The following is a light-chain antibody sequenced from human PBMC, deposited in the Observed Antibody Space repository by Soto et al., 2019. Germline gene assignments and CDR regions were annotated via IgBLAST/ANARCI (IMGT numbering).Light chain of an antibody. V-gene: IGKV1-12*01. CDR2: AAS. CDR1: QCVIKN. J-gene: IGKJ3*01. CDR3: QQNKGLPLH. Sequence: DIQITQSASSLAASVLSRVSITFLASQCVIKNLSCCRQIPGKAPKLLIFAASTLQSGVPSRFRDSGSGTYFIPTVAGLQPEDAETSSRQQNKGLPLHFRRGTXVDIK.